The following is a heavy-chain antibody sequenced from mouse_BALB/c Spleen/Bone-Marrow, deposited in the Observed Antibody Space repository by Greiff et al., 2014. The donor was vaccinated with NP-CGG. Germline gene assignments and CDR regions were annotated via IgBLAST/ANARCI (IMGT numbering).Heavy chain of an antibody. Sequence: EVKVEESGAELVKPGASVKLSCTASGFNIKDTYMHWVKQRPERGLEWIGRIDPANGNTKYDPKFQGKATITADTSSNTAYLQLSSLTSEDTAVYYCAPYYYGSSQFAYWGQGTLVTVSA. CDR3: APYYYGSSQFAY. CDR2: IDPANGNT. CDR1: GFNIKDTY. D-gene: IGHD1-1*01. V-gene: IGHV14-3*02. J-gene: IGHJ3*01.